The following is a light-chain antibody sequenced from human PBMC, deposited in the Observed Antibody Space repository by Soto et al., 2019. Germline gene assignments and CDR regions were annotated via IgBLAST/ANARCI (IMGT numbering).Light chain of an antibody. J-gene: IGLJ1*01. CDR3: SSFTTTTTYF. CDR2: NVS. CDR1: SSDVGGYNY. Sequence: QSALTQPASVSGSPGQSITISCTGTSSDVGGYNYVSWYQQHPGKAPKLIISNVSDRPSGVSNRFSGSKSGNTASLTISGFQSEDEADYYCSSFTTTTTYFFGTGTKVTV. V-gene: IGLV2-14*01.